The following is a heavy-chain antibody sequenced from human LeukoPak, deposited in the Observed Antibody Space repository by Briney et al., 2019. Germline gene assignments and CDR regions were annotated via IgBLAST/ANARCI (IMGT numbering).Heavy chain of an antibody. CDR1: GYTLTELS. CDR2: FDPEDGET. J-gene: IGHJ4*02. Sequence: ASVKVSCKVSGYTLTELSMHWVRQAPGKGLEWMGGFDPEDGETIYAQKFQGRVTMTEDTSTDTAYMELSSLRSEDTAVYYCATVGSGYSSSDGDHWGQGTLVTVSS. V-gene: IGHV1-24*01. CDR3: ATVGSGYSSSDGDH. D-gene: IGHD6-13*01.